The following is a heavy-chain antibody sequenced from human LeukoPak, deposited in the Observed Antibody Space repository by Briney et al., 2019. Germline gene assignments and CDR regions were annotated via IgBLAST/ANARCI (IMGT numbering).Heavy chain of an antibody. CDR2: ISGGGGIT. Sequence: QTGGSLRLSCGASGFAFDTYVMSWVRQAPGRGLEWVSGISGGGGITYYADSVKGRFTISRDNSRNTLYLQMNSLRAEDTAVYYCAKDSTASGSYYGMDVWGQGTTDTVSS. CDR3: AKDSTASGSYYGMDV. CDR1: GFAFDTYV. D-gene: IGHD5-12*01. J-gene: IGHJ6*01. V-gene: IGHV3-23*01.